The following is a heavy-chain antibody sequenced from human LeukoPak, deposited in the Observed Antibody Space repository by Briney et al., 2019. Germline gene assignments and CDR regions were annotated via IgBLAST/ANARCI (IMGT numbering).Heavy chain of an antibody. J-gene: IGHJ4*02. CDR1: GFTFSSYV. Sequence: PGGSLRLSCAASGFTFSSYVMTWVRQAPGKGLEWVSGISGSGGSTCYADSVKGRFTISRDNSKHTLYLQMNSLSVEDTALYYCAKGYSTNWYLFDYWGQGSLVTVSS. V-gene: IGHV3-23*01. CDR2: ISGSGGST. CDR3: AKGYSTNWYLFDY. D-gene: IGHD6-13*01.